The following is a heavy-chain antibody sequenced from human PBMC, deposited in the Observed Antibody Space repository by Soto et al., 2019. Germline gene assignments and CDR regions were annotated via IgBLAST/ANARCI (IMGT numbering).Heavy chain of an antibody. CDR1: GYTFTGYY. J-gene: IGHJ4*02. CDR3: ARGRRAYCGGDCYPDY. Sequence: ASVKVSCKASGYTFTGYYMHWVRQAPGQGLEWMGWINPNSGGTNYAQKFQGRVTMTRDTSISTAYMELRRLRSDDTAVYYCARGRRAYCGGDCYPDYWGQGTLVTVSS. CDR2: INPNSGGT. V-gene: IGHV1-2*02. D-gene: IGHD2-21*02.